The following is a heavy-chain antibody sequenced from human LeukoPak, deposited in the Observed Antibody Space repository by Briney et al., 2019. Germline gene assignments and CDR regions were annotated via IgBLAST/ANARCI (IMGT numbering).Heavy chain of an antibody. CDR1: GFPFSYHW. CDR3: ARDDGYCSSTSCPGYYYYGMDV. Sequence: GGSLRLPWAASGFPFSYHWMTWVRQAPGKGLEWVAKIKNDGPVKNYVDSVKGRFTISRDNAKNSLYLQMNSLRAEDMAVYYCARDDGYCSSTSCPGYYYYGMDVWGQGTTVTVSS. D-gene: IGHD2-2*01. J-gene: IGHJ6*02. CDR2: IKNDGPVK. V-gene: IGHV3-7*01.